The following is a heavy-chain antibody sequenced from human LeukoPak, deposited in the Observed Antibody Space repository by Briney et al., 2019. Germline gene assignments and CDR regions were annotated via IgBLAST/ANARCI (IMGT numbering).Heavy chain of an antibody. CDR2: IRSPNNDI. D-gene: IGHD3-3*01. Sequence: PGGSLRLSCAASGVTFSTYSMNWVRQAPGKGLQWVSSIRSPNNDIYYADSVKGRFTISRDNAKNSLYLQMNSLRAEDTAVYYCAGGGADFWSGYYMATWGQGTLVTVSS. J-gene: IGHJ5*02. CDR1: GVTFSTYS. CDR3: AGGGADFWSGYYMAT. V-gene: IGHV3-21*01.